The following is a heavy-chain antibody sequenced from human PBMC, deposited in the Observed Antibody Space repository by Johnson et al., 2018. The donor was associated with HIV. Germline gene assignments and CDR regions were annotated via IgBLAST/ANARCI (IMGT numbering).Heavy chain of an antibody. D-gene: IGHD1-26*01. CDR1: GFTFSSYA. Sequence: EQLVESGGGLVQPGGSLRLSCAASGFTFSSYAMHWVRQAPGKGLEYVSAISSNGGSTYYANSVKGRFTISRDNSKNTLYLQMGSLRAEDMAVYYCAREASGSLDAFDIWGQGTMVTVSS. CDR3: AREASGSLDAFDI. J-gene: IGHJ3*02. CDR2: ISSNGGST. V-gene: IGHV3-64*01.